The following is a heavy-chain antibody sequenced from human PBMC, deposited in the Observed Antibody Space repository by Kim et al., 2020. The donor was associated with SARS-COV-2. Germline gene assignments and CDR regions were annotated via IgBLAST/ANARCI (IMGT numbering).Heavy chain of an antibody. V-gene: IGHV3-15*01. CDR3: TTDLYDSSGYPKDH. D-gene: IGHD3-22*01. J-gene: IGHJ4*02. Sequence: AAPVKGRFTISRDDSKNTLYLQMNSLKTEDTAVYYCTTDLYDSSGYPKDHWGQGTLVTVSS.